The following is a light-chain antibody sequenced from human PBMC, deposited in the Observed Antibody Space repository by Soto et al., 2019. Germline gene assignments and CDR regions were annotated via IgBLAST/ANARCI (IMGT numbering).Light chain of an antibody. CDR1: SSNIGSNS. CDR2: SNN. Sequence: QAVVTQPPSASGTPGQRVTISCSGSSSNIGSNSVNWYQQLPGTAPKLLIYSNNQRPSGGPDRFSGSKSGTSASLAFSGLQSEDEADYYCAAWDNSLNAFVFGPGTKLTVL. CDR3: AAWDNSLNAFV. J-gene: IGLJ1*01. V-gene: IGLV1-44*01.